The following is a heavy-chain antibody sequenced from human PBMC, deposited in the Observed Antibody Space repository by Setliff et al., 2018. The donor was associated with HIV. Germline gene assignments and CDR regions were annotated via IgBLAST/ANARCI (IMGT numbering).Heavy chain of an antibody. CDR3: ARVQMAYAAFDV. CDR1: GGSISTYY. D-gene: IGHD4-17*01. Sequence: SETLSLTCTVSGGSISTYYWSWIRQPPGKGLEWIGSIYFTGSSDNNPSLKSRVTLSVDTYKHQFSLKLSSVTAADTAVYYCARVQMAYAAFDVWGQGTMVTVS. J-gene: IGHJ3*01. V-gene: IGHV4-59*01. CDR2: IYFTGSS.